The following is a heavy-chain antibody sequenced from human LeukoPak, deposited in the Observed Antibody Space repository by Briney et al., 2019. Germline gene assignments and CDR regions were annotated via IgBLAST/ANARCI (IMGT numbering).Heavy chain of an antibody. CDR1: GFTFSSYS. CDR2: INWNGDST. D-gene: IGHD3-16*02. CDR3: VRLVVIDFYYYYMDV. Sequence: PGGSLRLSCAASGFTFSSYSMNWVRQRPGKGLEWVSGINWNGDSTDYADSVKGRFTISRDNAKSSLYLQMNSLRAEDTAFYYCVRLVVIDFYYYYMDVWGQGTTVTVSS. V-gene: IGHV3-20*04. J-gene: IGHJ6*03.